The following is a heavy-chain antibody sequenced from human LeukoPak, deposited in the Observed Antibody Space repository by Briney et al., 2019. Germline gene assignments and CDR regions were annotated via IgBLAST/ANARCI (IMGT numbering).Heavy chain of an antibody. CDR3: ARGGVYSTSAVDY. J-gene: IGHJ4*02. CDR2: ISYDGSNK. CDR1: GFTFGSYA. D-gene: IGHD6-6*01. V-gene: IGHV3-30*04. Sequence: PGGSLRLSCAASGFTFGSYAMHWVRQAPGKGLEWVAVISYDGSNKYYADSVKGRFTISRDNSKNTLYLQMNSLRAEDTAVYYCARGGVYSTSAVDYWGQGTLVTVSS.